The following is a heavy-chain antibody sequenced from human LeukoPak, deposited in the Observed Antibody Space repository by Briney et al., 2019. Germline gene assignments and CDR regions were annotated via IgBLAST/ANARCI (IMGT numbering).Heavy chain of an antibody. CDR2: IRYDGSNK. Sequence: PGGSLRLSCSASGFTFSTYNMNWVRQAPGKGLEWVAFIRYDGSNKYYADSVKGRFTISRDNSKNTLYLQMNSLRAEDTAVYYCAKDSSWLYYYYYYMDVWGKGTTVTISS. J-gene: IGHJ6*03. D-gene: IGHD5-12*01. CDR3: AKDSSWLYYYYYYMDV. CDR1: GFTFSTYN. V-gene: IGHV3-30*02.